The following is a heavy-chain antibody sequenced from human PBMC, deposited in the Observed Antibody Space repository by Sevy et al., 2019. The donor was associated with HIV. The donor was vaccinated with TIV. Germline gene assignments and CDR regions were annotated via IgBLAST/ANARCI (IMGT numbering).Heavy chain of an antibody. CDR1: GFTFSSYG. V-gene: IGHV3-30*18. CDR2: ISYDGSNK. D-gene: IGHD3-22*01. CDR3: AKDRYDSSGYSYYFEY. J-gene: IGHJ4*02. Sequence: GGSLRLSCAASGFTFSSYGMHWVRQAPGKGLEWVAAISYDGSNKYYEDSVKGRFTISRDNSKNTLHLQMNGLGAEDTAVYYGAKDRYDSSGYSYYFEYWGQGTLVTVSS.